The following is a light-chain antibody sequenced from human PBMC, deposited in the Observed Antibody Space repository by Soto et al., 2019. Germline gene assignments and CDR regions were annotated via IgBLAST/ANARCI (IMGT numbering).Light chain of an antibody. CDR2: LNSDGSH. J-gene: IGLJ2*01. CDR1: SGHSNYG. CDR3: QTWGWGDVV. V-gene: IGLV4-69*01. Sequence: QPVLTQSPSASASLGASVKLTCTLSSGHSNYGIAWDQQQSEKGPRYLMKLNSDGSHSKGDGSPDRFSGSSSAAERYLTRVSLEAEAEADCYCQTWGWGDVVFGGGTKLTVL.